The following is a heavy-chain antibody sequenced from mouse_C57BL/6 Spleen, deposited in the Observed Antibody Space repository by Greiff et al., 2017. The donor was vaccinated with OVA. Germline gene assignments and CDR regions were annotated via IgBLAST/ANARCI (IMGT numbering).Heavy chain of an antibody. CDR1: GFTFNTYA. J-gene: IGHJ4*01. Sequence: DVHLVESGGGLVQPKGSLKLSCAASGFTFNTYAMHWVRQAPGKGLEWVARIRSKSSNYATYYADSVKDRFTISRDDSQSMLYLQMNNLKTEDTAMYYCVRDDAFYDYDDAMDYWGQGTSVTVSS. CDR3: VRDDAFYDYDDAMDY. D-gene: IGHD2-4*01. V-gene: IGHV10-3*01. CDR2: IRSKSSNYAT.